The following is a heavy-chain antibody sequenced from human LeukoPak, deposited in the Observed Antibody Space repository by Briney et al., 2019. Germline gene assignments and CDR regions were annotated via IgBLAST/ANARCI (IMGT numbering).Heavy chain of an antibody. CDR1: XVTVSSNY. CDR2: IYSGGGT. V-gene: IGHV3-53*01. Sequence: GGSLRLSCAASXVTVSSNYMSWVRQAPGKGLEWVSTIYSGGGTYYADSVKGRFTISRDNSRNTLYLQMNSLRAEDTAVYYCARDRDYYDSSGYHYWGQGTLVTVSS. D-gene: IGHD3-22*01. CDR3: ARDRDYYDSSGYHY. J-gene: IGHJ4*02.